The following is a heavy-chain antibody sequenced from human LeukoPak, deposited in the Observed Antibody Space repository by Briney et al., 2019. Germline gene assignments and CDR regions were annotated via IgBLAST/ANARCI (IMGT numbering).Heavy chain of an antibody. Sequence: ASVKVSCKASGYTFTGYYTHWVRQAPGQGLEWMGWINPNSGGTNYAQKFQGRVTMTRDTSISTAYMELSRLRSDDTAVYYCAGDGSGWYEKFDYWGQGTLVTVSS. CDR3: AGDGSGWYEKFDY. CDR2: INPNSGGT. V-gene: IGHV1-2*02. D-gene: IGHD6-19*01. J-gene: IGHJ4*02. CDR1: GYTFTGYY.